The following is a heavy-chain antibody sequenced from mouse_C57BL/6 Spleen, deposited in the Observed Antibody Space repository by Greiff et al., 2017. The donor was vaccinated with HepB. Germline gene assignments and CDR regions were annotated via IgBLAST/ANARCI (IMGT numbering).Heavy chain of an antibody. CDR3: ARHEGTTVVAKGYFDY. V-gene: IGHV5-9*01. D-gene: IGHD1-1*01. Sequence: EVKLEESGGGLVKPGGSLKLSCAASGFTFSSYTMSWVRQTPEKRLEWVATISGGGGNTYYPDSVKGRFTISRDNAKNTLYLQMSSLRSEDTALYYCARHEGTTVVAKGYFDYWGQGTTLTVSS. CDR2: ISGGGGNT. CDR1: GFTFSSYT. J-gene: IGHJ2*01.